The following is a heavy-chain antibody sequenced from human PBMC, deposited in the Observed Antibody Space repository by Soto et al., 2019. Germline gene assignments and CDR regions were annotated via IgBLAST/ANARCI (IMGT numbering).Heavy chain of an antibody. CDR2: IYPADSGT. CDR3: ARREKHPNWLDP. V-gene: IGHV5-51*01. CDR1: GFSFTSYW. J-gene: IGHJ5*02. Sequence: GESLKISCKGSGFSFTSYWIAWVRQKPGKDLEWMGIIYPADSGTRYSPSFQGQVTISADKSTSIVYLHWSSLRSSDTATYYCARREKHPNWLDPWGRRTLVTVSS. D-gene: IGHD1-26*01.